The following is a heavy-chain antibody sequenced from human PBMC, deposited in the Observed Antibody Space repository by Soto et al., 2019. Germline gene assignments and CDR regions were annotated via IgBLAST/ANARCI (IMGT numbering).Heavy chain of an antibody. CDR2: VNSDGSNT. CDR1: GFTYSSHW. V-gene: IGHV3-74*01. CDR3: ARGVLGAKNGFDV. J-gene: IGHJ3*01. D-gene: IGHD2-15*01. Sequence: EVQLVESGGGLVQPGGSLRLSCAASGFTYSSHWMHWVRQAPGKGLVWVSRVNSDGSNTRYANSVRSRFTISRDNAKDTLYLQMNSLRAEDTAAYYCARGVLGAKNGFDVWGQGTMVTV.